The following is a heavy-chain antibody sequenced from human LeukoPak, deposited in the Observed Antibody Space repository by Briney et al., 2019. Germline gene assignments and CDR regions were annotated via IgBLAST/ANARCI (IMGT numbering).Heavy chain of an antibody. J-gene: IGHJ4*02. V-gene: IGHV3-30-3*01. Sequence: PGRSLRLSCAASGFTFSSYAMHWVRQAPCKGLEWVALISYDGSNKYYADSVKGRFTVSRDNSQNTLFLQMSSLRTEDTAVYYCAKDRGDYFDTTSQSFDSWGQGTLVTVSS. CDR2: ISYDGSNK. D-gene: IGHD3-22*01. CDR3: AKDRGDYFDTTSQSFDS. CDR1: GFTFSSYA.